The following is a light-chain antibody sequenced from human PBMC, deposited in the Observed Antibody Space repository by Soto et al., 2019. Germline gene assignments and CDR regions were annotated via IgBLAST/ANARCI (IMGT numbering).Light chain of an antibody. CDR1: QTITNS. CDR3: QQYNDWPRT. Sequence: DIELTQSPSTLSFSAVERVTLSCRASQTITNSLAWYQQKPGQAPKLLMFDASSWDSGVPARFSGSGSGTEFTLTISSLQSEDFAVYYCQQYNDWPRTFGLGTKVDIK. J-gene: IGKJ1*01. V-gene: IGKV3-15*01. CDR2: DAS.